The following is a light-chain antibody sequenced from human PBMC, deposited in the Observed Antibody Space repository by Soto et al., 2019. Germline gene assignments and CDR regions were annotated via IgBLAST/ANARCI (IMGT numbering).Light chain of an antibody. Sequence: QSALTQPASVSGSPGQSITISCTGSSSDVGGYNYVSWYQQHPGKAPKLMIYNVRYRPSGVSNRFSGSKSGNMASLTISGLQAEDEAGYYCSSYTSNSTRVFGGGTKLTVL. J-gene: IGLJ2*01. CDR2: NVR. CDR1: SSDVGGYNY. CDR3: SSYTSNSTRV. V-gene: IGLV2-14*01.